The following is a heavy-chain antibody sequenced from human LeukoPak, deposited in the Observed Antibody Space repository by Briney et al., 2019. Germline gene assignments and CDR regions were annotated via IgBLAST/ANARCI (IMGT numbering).Heavy chain of an antibody. CDR2: IYYSGRT. CDR1: GDSVSRSDSY. CDR3: ARRRYYDGSGYLE. D-gene: IGHD3-22*01. Sequence: SETLSLTCSLYGDSVSRSDSYWDWIRQPPGKGLEWIGTIYYSGRTYYSPSLKSRVTMSVDPSNNQFSLNLRSVTAADTAVYYCARRRYYDGSGYLEWGQGTLLSVSS. V-gene: IGHV4-39*01. J-gene: IGHJ1*01.